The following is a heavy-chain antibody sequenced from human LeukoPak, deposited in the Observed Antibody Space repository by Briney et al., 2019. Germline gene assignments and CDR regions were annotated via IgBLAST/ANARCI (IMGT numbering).Heavy chain of an antibody. J-gene: IGHJ5*02. CDR2: ISGSSDNT. CDR3: AREGVRDYVWGSYLNWFDP. CDR1: GFTFASYA. Sequence: PGTSLRLSCAASGFTFASYAMNWVRQAPGKGLEWVSAISGSSDNTYYAGSVKGRFTISRDNSKNTLYLQMNSLRAEDTAVYYCAREGVRDYVWGSYLNWFDPWGQGTLVTVSS. D-gene: IGHD3-16*01. V-gene: IGHV3-23*01.